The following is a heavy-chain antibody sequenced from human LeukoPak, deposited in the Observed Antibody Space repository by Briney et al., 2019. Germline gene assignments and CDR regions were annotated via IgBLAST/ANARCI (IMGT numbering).Heavy chain of an antibody. CDR3: ARELWSGRSAAFEI. D-gene: IGHD3-3*01. Sequence: GGSLRLSCAASGFTFSAYDMNWVRRAPGKGLQWVSSISMTSTYINYADSFKGRFTISRDNANNSLYLQMNSLRADDTAVYYCARELWSGRSAAFEIWGLGTTVTVSS. J-gene: IGHJ3*02. CDR1: GFTFSAYD. CDR2: ISMTSTYI. V-gene: IGHV3-21*01.